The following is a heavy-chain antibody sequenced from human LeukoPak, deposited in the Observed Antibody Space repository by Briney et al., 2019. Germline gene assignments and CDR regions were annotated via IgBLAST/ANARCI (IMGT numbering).Heavy chain of an antibody. CDR1: GYSISSYY. CDR3: ARVEEGYGSGRRENYYYYYMDV. V-gene: IGHV4-59*01. J-gene: IGHJ6*03. D-gene: IGHD3-10*01. Sequence: SETLSLTCTVSGYSISSYYWSWIRQPPGKGLEWIGYIYYSGSTNYNPSLKSRVTISVDTSKNQFSLKLSSVTAADTAVYYCARVEEGYGSGRRENYYYYYMDVWGKGTTVTISS. CDR2: IYYSGST.